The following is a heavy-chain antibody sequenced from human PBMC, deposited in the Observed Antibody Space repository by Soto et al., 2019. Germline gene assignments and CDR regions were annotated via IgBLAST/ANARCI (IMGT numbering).Heavy chain of an antibody. J-gene: IGHJ6*02. D-gene: IGHD3-3*01. Sequence: SETLSLTCAVYGGSFSGYYWSWIHQPPGKGLEWIGEINHSGSTNYNPSLKSRVTISVDTSKNQFSLKLSSVTAADTAVYYCARGLAYYDFWSGTYYYYGMDVWGQGPTVTV. CDR1: GGSFSGYY. CDR2: INHSGST. CDR3: ARGLAYYDFWSGTYYYYGMDV. V-gene: IGHV4-34*01.